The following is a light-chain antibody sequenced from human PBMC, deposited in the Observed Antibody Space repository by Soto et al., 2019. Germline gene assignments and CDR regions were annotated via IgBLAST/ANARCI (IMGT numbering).Light chain of an antibody. V-gene: IGKV1-27*01. J-gene: IGKJ4*01. CDR1: QGIAPY. CDR3: QKYNSAPLT. CDR2: ATS. Sequence: DVQMTQSPSSLSAFVGDRVTITCRASQGIAPYLAWLTQKPGKFSKLLIYATSTLQSGVRSRFSGVGSGTDFTLTINSLQPEDVGTYHCQKYNSAPLTFGGGTKVEIK.